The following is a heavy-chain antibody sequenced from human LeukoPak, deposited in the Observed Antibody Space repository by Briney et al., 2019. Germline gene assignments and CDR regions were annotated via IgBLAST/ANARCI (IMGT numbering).Heavy chain of an antibody. CDR1: GFTFSSYA. Sequence: GGSLRLSCAASGFTFSSYAMNWVRQAPGKGLEWVSSIRGSVGTTHYADSVKGRFTISRDNSKNTLYLQMNSLRAEDTAVYYCASYTAADAFDIWGQGTMVTVSS. D-gene: IGHD3-16*02. V-gene: IGHV3-23*01. J-gene: IGHJ3*02. CDR2: IRGSVGTT. CDR3: ASYTAADAFDI.